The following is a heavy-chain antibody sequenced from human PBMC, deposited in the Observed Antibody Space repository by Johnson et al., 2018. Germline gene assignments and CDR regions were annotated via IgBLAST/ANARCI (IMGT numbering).Heavy chain of an antibody. V-gene: IGHV1-58*01. CDR2: IVVGSGNT. J-gene: IGHJ3*02. CDR3: AAEVGAYVAFDI. D-gene: IGHD1-26*01. CDR1: GFTFTSSA. Sequence: QLVESGPEVKKPGTSVKVSCKASGFTFTSSAVQWVRQARGQRLEWIGWIVVGSGNTNYAQKFQERVTITRDMSTSTADMERGRLRSEDTAVYYCAAEVGAYVAFDIWGQGTKVTVSS.